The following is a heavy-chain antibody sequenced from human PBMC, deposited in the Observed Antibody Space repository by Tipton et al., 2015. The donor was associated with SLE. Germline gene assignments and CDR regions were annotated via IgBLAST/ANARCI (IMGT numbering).Heavy chain of an antibody. CDR3: ARDRDDSSGSLFDP. Sequence: TLSLTCAVSGYSISSGYYWSWIRQPAGKGLEWIGHIYTSGSTNYNPSLKSRVTISVDTSKNQFSLKLSSVTAADTAVYYCARDRDDSSGSLFDPWGQGTLVTVSS. CDR1: GYSISSGYY. J-gene: IGHJ5*02. D-gene: IGHD3-22*01. CDR2: IYTSGST. V-gene: IGHV4-61*09.